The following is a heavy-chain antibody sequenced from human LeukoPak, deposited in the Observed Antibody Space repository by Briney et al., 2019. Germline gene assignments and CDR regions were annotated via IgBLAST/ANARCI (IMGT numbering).Heavy chain of an antibody. D-gene: IGHD6-13*01. V-gene: IGHV1-46*01. CDR1: GYTFTSYY. CDR2: INPSGGST. Sequence: RASVKVSCKASGYTFTSYYMHWVRQAPGQGLEWMGIINPSGGSTSYAQKLQGRVTMTTDTSTSTAYMELRSLRSDDTAVYYCARAAAGPRNWFDPWGQGTLVTVSS. J-gene: IGHJ5*02. CDR3: ARAAAGPRNWFDP.